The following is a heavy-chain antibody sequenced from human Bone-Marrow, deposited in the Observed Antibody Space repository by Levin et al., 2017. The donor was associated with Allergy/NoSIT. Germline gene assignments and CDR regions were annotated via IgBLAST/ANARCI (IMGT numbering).Heavy chain of an antibody. CDR2: IKRKSDGETT. V-gene: IGHV3-15*01. Sequence: GESLKISCVASESTTFSTSWMTWVRQAPGKGLEWVGRIKRKSDGETTDYAAPVKGRFIILRDDSKNTMYLQMNNLGTDDTAVYYCTTDRKALWGQGTLVTVSS. CDR3: TTDRKAL. CDR1: ESTTFSTSW. J-gene: IGHJ4*02.